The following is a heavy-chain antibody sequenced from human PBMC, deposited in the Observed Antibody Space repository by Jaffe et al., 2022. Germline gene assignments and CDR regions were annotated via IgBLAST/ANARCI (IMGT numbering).Heavy chain of an antibody. V-gene: IGHV4-39*01. D-gene: IGHD2-2*01. Sequence: QLQLQESGPGLVKPSETLSLTCTVSGGSISSSSYYWGWIRQPPGKGLEWIGTIYYSGSTYYNPSLKSRVTISADTSKNQFSLKLNSVTAADTAVYYCVSPGRIVVVPTDAFDIWGQGTLVTVSS. CDR3: VSPGRIVVVPTDAFDI. CDR2: IYYSGST. CDR1: GGSISSSSYY. J-gene: IGHJ3*02.